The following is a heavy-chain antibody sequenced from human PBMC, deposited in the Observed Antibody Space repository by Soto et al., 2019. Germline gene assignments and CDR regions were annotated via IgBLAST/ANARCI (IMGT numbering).Heavy chain of an antibody. V-gene: IGHV1-24*01. J-gene: IGHJ4*02. Sequence: ASVKVSCKVSGYTLTELSMHWVRQAPGKGLEWMGGFDPEDGETIYAQKFQGRVTMTEDTSTDTAYVELSSLRSEDTAVYYCATDSGLIVGAKLAGFDYWGQGTLVTVSS. D-gene: IGHD1-26*01. CDR1: GYTLTELS. CDR3: ATDSGLIVGAKLAGFDY. CDR2: FDPEDGET.